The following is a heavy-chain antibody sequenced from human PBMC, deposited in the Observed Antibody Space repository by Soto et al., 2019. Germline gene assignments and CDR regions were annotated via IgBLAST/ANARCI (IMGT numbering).Heavy chain of an antibody. CDR1: GLSFSSYG. Sequence: PGGSLSLSCADSGLSFSSYGMHWVRQAPGEGLEWVAAISYDGSNKNYRASVEGRFTISRDNSKNTLYLQMNVLRPEDTAVYYFARDSYYHSSSGYYDFDYWGQGTLVTVSS. CDR3: ARDSYYHSSSGYYDFDY. V-gene: IGHV3-30*03. CDR2: ISYDGSNK. J-gene: IGHJ4*02. D-gene: IGHD3-22*01.